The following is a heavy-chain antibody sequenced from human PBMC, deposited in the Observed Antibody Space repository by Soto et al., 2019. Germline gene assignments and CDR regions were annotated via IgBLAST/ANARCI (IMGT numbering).Heavy chain of an antibody. CDR1: GFTFSSYG. Sequence: GGSLRLSCAASGFTFSSYGMHWVRQAPGKGLEWVAVISYDGSNKYYADSVKGRFTISRDNSKNTLYLQMNSLRAEDTAVYYCAKDRETYGSGRYKIYYYYGMDVWGQGTTVTVSS. CDR3: AKDRETYGSGRYKIYYYYGMDV. J-gene: IGHJ6*02. V-gene: IGHV3-30*18. D-gene: IGHD3-10*01. CDR2: ISYDGSNK.